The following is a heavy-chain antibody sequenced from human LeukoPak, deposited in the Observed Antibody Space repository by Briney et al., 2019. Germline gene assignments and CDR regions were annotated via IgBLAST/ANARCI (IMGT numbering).Heavy chain of an antibody. D-gene: IGHD1-26*01. CDR3: ARDLSGGSYKLMEYYYIDV. Sequence: ASVKVSCKASGYTFTGYYMHWVRQAPGQGLEWMGWINPNSGGTNYAQKFQGRVTLTRDTSISTAYMEMSRLRSDDTAVYYCARDLSGGSYKLMEYYYIDVWGKGSTVTISS. CDR1: GYTFTGYY. V-gene: IGHV1-2*02. CDR2: INPNSGGT. J-gene: IGHJ6*03.